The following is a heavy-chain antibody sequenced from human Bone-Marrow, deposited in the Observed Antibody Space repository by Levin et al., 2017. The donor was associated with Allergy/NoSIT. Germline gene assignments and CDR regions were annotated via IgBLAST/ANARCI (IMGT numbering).Heavy chain of an antibody. V-gene: IGHV1-69*06. CDR3: ARDSPSGYCSGGSCYSPPRGYYYYMDV. D-gene: IGHD2-15*01. J-gene: IGHJ6*03. CDR2: IIPIFGTA. CDR1: GGTFSSYA. Sequence: SVKVSCKASGGTFSSYAISWVRQAPGQGLEWMGGIIPIFGTANYAQKFQGRVTITADKSTSTAYMELSSLRSEDTAVYYCARDSPSGYCSGGSCYSPPRGYYYYMDVWGKGTTVTVSS.